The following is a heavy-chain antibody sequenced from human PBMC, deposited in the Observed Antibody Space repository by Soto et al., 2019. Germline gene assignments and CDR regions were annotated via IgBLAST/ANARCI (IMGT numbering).Heavy chain of an antibody. J-gene: IGHJ4*02. CDR1: GYTFTSYG. CDR2: ISAYNGNT. V-gene: IGHV1-18*04. Sequence: QVQLVQSGAEVKKPGASVKVSCKASGYTFTSYGISWVRQAPGQGLEWMGWISAYNGNTNYAQKLQGRVTMTTDTSTSIAYMELRSLRFDDTAVYYCARGLGVTIFGVVFKGVLDYWGQGTLVTVSS. D-gene: IGHD3-3*01. CDR3: ARGLGVTIFGVVFKGVLDY.